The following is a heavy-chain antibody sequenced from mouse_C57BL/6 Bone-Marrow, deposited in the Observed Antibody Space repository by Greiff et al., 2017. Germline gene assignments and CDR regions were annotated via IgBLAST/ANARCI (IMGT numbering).Heavy chain of an antibody. D-gene: IGHD2-4*01. CDR3: ASYDYLFAY. J-gene: IGHJ3*01. Sequence: VQLQQSGPELVKPGASVKISCKASGYTFTDYYMNWVKQSHGKSLEWIGDINPNNGGTSHNQKFKGKATLTVDKSSSTAYMVLRSLTSEDSAVYYCASYDYLFAYWGQGTLVTVSA. V-gene: IGHV1-26*01. CDR1: GYTFTDYY. CDR2: INPNNGGT.